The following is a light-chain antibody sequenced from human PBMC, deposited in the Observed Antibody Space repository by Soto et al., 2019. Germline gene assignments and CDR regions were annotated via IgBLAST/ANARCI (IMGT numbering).Light chain of an antibody. Sequence: DIQMTQSPSSLSASVGDRVTITCRASQSISIYLNWYQQKPGKAPKLLIYAASSLQSGDPSRFGGSGSGTDFTLTISSLQREDLATYYCQQSLTTPLTFGGGTKVEIK. CDR3: QQSLTTPLT. V-gene: IGKV1-39*01. J-gene: IGKJ4*01. CDR2: AAS. CDR1: QSISIY.